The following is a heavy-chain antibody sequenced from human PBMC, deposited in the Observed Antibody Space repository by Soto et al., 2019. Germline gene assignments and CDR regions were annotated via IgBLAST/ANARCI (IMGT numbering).Heavy chain of an antibody. D-gene: IGHD2-15*01. CDR1: GFTFSSYG. J-gene: IGHJ4*02. CDR3: ARDGPIGYCSGGSCYHEYYFDY. V-gene: IGHV3-33*01. Sequence: QVQLVESGGGVVQPGRSLRLSSAASGFTFSSYGMHWVRQAPGKGLEWVAVIWYDGSNKYYADSVKGRFTISRDNSKNTLYLQMNSLRAEDTAVYYCARDGPIGYCSGGSCYHEYYFDYWGQGTLVTVSS. CDR2: IWYDGSNK.